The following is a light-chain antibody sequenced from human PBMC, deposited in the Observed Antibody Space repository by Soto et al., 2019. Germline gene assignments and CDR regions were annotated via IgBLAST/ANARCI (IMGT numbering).Light chain of an antibody. J-gene: IGLJ1*01. V-gene: IGLV2-23*01. Sequence: HSELTHPASVSWSPGQSVTISCTGTSSDVGSYNLVSWYQQHPGKAPKLMIYEGSKRPSGVSNRFSGSKSGNTASLTISGLQAEDEADYYCCSYAGSSPYVFGTGTKVTV. CDR3: CSYAGSSPYV. CDR1: SSDVGSYNL. CDR2: EGS.